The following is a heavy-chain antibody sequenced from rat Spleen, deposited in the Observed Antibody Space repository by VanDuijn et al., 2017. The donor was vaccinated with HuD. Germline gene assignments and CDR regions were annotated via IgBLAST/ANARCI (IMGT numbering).Heavy chain of an antibody. CDR1: GFTFSDYG. CDR3: ATDDYSSY. J-gene: IGHJ2*01. V-gene: IGHV5-19*01. D-gene: IGHD1-2*01. CDR2: ISPNGGST. Sequence: EVQLVESGGGLVQPGRSMKLSCAASGFTFSDYGMHWIRQAPTKGLEWVASISPNGGSTFYRDSVKGRFTISRDNAKSTLYLQMDSLRSEDTATYYCATDDYSSYWGQGVMVTVSS.